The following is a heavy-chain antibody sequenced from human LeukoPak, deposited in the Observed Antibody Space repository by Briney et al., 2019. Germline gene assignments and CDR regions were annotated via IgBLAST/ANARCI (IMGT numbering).Heavy chain of an antibody. CDR2: IYRGDST. D-gene: IGHD3-10*01. CDR3: ARLEVRGVIGH. J-gene: IGHJ5*02. Sequence: GGSLRLSCAASGFTFSSYAMSWVRQAPGKGVEWVSVIYRGDSTYYTDSVKGRFTISRDNSKNTLYLQMNSLRAEDTAIYCCARLEVRGVIGHWGQGTLVSVSS. CDR1: GFTFSSYA. V-gene: IGHV3-23*03.